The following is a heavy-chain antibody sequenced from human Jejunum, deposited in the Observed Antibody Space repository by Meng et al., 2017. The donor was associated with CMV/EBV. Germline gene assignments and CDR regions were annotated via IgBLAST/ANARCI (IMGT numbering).Heavy chain of an antibody. D-gene: IGHD3-10*01. CDR2: ISYNGGRT. J-gene: IGHJ4*02. Sequence: GGAGFTFSNYPMHWVRQAPGKGLEWVAYISYNGGRTYGADSVKGRFTISRDNSKNTVYLQMNSLRADDTAVYYCAREGTSSFSLDSWGQGTLVTVSS. CDR1: GFTFSNYP. CDR3: AREGTSSFSLDS. V-gene: IGHV3-30*14.